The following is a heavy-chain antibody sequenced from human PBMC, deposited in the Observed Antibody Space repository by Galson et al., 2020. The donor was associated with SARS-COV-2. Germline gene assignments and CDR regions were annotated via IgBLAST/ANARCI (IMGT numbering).Heavy chain of an antibody. CDR1: GFTFSSYA. Sequence: GGSLRLSCAASGFTFSSYAMSWVRQAPGKGLEWVSVIYSGGSTYYADSVTGRFTISRDNSKNTLYLQMNSLRAEDTAVYYCAKEARTYSSSWTGDRYFDLWGRGTLVTVSS. CDR2: IYSGGST. CDR3: AKEARTYSSSWTGDRYFDL. D-gene: IGHD6-13*01. V-gene: IGHV3-23*03. J-gene: IGHJ2*01.